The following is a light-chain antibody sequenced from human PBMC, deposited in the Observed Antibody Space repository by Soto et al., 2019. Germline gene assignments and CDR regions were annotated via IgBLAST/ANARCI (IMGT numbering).Light chain of an antibody. CDR2: GND. CDR1: NSNIGAAYD. Sequence: QSVLTQPPSVSGAPGQKVTISCTGSNSNIGAAYDVNWYQHLPGTAPKLLIYGNDNRPSGVPDRFSGSKSGTSASLAITGLRAEDEADYYCQSYDSSLSGYVFGAWTKVTVL. CDR3: QSYDSSLSGYV. V-gene: IGLV1-40*01. J-gene: IGLJ1*01.